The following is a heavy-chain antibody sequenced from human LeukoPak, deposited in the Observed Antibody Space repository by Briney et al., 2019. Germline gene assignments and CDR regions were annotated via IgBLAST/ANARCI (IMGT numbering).Heavy chain of an antibody. CDR2: IIPIFGTA. J-gene: IGHJ4*02. CDR1: GGTFSSYA. D-gene: IGHD3-3*01. CDR3: ATSHQDYDFWSGYSY. Sequence: GSSVKVSXKASGGTFSSYAISWVRQAPGQGLEWMGRIIPIFGTANYAQKFQGRVTITTDESTSTAYMELSSLRSEDTAVYYCATSHQDYDFWSGYSYWGQGTLVTVSS. V-gene: IGHV1-69*05.